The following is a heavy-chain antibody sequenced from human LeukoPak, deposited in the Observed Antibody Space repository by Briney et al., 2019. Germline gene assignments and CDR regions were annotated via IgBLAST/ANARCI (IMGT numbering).Heavy chain of an antibody. CDR3: ARGHWGLDY. V-gene: IGHV3-11*04. CDR2: IYNGGDTI. CDR1: GFTFSDHY. D-gene: IGHD7-27*01. J-gene: IGHJ4*02. Sequence: GGSLRLSCATSGFTFSDHYMTWIRQAPGKGLETVSYIYNGGDTIYYADSVRGRFTISRDNAESSLYLQMNSLRAVDTAVYYCARGHWGLDYWGRGTLVTVSS.